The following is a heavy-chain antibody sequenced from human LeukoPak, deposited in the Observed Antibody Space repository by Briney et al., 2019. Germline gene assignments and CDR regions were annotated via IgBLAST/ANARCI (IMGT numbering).Heavy chain of an antibody. Sequence: GGSLRLSCAASGFTFSSYEMNWVRQAPGKGQEWVSYISSSGSTIYYTDSVKGRFTISRDNAKNSLYLQMNSLRAEDTAVYYCARSKARYIAVAVNFDYWGQGTLVTVSS. CDR2: ISSSGSTI. V-gene: IGHV3-48*03. CDR1: GFTFSSYE. J-gene: IGHJ4*02. CDR3: ARSKARYIAVAVNFDY. D-gene: IGHD6-19*01.